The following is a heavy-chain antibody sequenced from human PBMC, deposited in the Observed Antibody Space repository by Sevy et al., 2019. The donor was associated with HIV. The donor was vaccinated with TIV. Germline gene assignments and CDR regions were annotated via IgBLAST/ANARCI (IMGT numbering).Heavy chain of an antibody. Sequence: ASVKVSCKASGGTFNTYAISWVRQAPGQGLEWMGGIIPIFGTANYAQNFQGRVGITADESTTTVFMDLSILRSEDTAVHYCARGGGLGNCGGGSCYSGNYWGQGTLVTVSS. V-gene: IGHV1-69*13. J-gene: IGHJ4*02. CDR1: GGTFNTYA. CDR3: ARGGGLGNCGGGSCYSGNY. D-gene: IGHD2-15*01. CDR2: IIPIFGTA.